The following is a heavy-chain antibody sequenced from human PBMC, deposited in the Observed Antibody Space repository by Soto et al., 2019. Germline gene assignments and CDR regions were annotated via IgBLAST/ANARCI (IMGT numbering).Heavy chain of an antibody. J-gene: IGHJ3*02. V-gene: IGHV3-21*01. CDR1: GFTFSSYS. D-gene: IGHD4-17*01. CDR3: ARGSYGDDAFDI. CDR2: ISSSSYI. Sequence: PXGSLRLSCAASGFTFSSYSINGVRQAPGKGLEWVSSISSSSYIYYADSVKGRFTISRDNAKNSLYLQMNSLRAEDTAVYYCARGSYGDDAFDIWGQGTMVTV.